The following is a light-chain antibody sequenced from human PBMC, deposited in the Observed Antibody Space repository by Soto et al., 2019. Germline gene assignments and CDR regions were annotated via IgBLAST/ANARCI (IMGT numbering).Light chain of an antibody. CDR1: QSVSSY. V-gene: IGKV3-11*01. Sequence: EIVLTQSPATLSLSPGERATLSCRASQSVSSYLAWYQQKPGQAPRLLIYDASNRATGIPARFSGSGSGTDITLTISSLEPEEFAVYYCQQRRNWPPFTFGPGTKVDIK. J-gene: IGKJ3*01. CDR2: DAS. CDR3: QQRRNWPPFT.